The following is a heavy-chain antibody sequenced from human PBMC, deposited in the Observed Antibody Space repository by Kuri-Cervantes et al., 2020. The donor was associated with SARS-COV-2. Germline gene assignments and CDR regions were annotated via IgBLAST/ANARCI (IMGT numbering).Heavy chain of an antibody. V-gene: IGHV3-21*01. CDR2: ISSSSSYI. CDR1: GFTFSNYA. Sequence: ETLSLTCAASGFTFSNYAMNWVRQAPGKGLEWVSSISSSSSYIYDADSVKGRFTISRDNSKNTLYLQMNSLRAEDTAVYYCARKVSSWYDYWGQGTLVTVSS. D-gene: IGHD6-13*01. CDR3: ARKVSSWYDY. J-gene: IGHJ4*02.